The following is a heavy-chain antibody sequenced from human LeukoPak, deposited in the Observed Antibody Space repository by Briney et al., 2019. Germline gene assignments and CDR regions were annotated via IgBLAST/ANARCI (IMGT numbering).Heavy chain of an antibody. Sequence: GGSLRLSCAASGFTFSSYGMHWVRQAPGKGLEWVAFIRYDGSNKYYADSVKGRFTISRDNAKNSLYLQMNSLRAEDTAVYYCARGRVVTPSHPPFDYWGQGTLVTVSS. J-gene: IGHJ4*02. V-gene: IGHV3-30*02. CDR1: GFTFSSYG. D-gene: IGHD4-23*01. CDR2: IRYDGSNK. CDR3: ARGRVVTPSHPPFDY.